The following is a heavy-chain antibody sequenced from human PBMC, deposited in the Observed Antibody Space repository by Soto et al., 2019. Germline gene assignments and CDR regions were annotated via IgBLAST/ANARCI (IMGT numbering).Heavy chain of an antibody. D-gene: IGHD3-9*01. Sequence: ASVKVSCKASGYTFTSYGISWERQAPGQGLEWMGWISAYNGNTNYAQKLQGRVTMTTDTSTSTAYMELSRLRSDDTAVYYCARGYREYYAPFDWLFPYYYYYGMDVWGQGTTVTVSS. CDR1: GYTFTSYG. CDR3: ARGYREYYAPFDWLFPYYYYYGMDV. CDR2: ISAYNGNT. J-gene: IGHJ6*02. V-gene: IGHV1-18*01.